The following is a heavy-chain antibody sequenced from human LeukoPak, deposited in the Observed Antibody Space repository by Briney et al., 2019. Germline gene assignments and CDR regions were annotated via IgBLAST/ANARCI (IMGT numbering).Heavy chain of an antibody. CDR1: GFTFNTYA. CDR3: AKHGDNVWGSFRFGLDY. CDR2: IIGSGSSI. D-gene: IGHD3-16*02. J-gene: IGHJ4*02. V-gene: IGHV3-23*01. Sequence: GGSLRLSCAASGFTFNTYAMSWVRQAPGKGLEWVSLIIGSGSSIHYADSVKGRFTISRDNFKNTVFLQLNSLRPEDTAVHYCAKHGDNVWGSFRFGLDYWGQGTLVTVSS.